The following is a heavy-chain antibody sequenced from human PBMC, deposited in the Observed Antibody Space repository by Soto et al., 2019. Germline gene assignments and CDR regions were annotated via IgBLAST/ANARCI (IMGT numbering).Heavy chain of an antibody. Sequence: PSETLSLTCTVSGGSISSGDYYWSWIRQPPGKGLEWIGYIYYSGSTYYNPSLKSRVTISVDTSKNQFSLKLSSVTAADTAVYYCARARLRGVRFLEWLSEPSFFDYWGQGTLVTVSS. CDR1: GGSISSGDYY. CDR2: IYYSGST. CDR3: ARARLRGVRFLEWLSEPSFFDY. J-gene: IGHJ4*02. D-gene: IGHD3-3*01. V-gene: IGHV4-30-4*01.